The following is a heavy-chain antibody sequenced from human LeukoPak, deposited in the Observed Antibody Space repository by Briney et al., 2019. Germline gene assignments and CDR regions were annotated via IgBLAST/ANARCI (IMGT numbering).Heavy chain of an antibody. CDR2: IGSSSSTI. J-gene: IGHJ4*02. CDR1: GFTFSSYS. CDR3: ARGTYFFDY. V-gene: IGHV3-48*01. Sequence: PGRSLRLSCAASGFTFSSYSMNWVRQAPGEGLEWVSYIGSSSSTIYYADSVKGRFTISRDNAKNSLFLQMNTLRAEDTAVYYCARGTYFFDYWGQGTLVTVSS. D-gene: IGHD3-10*01.